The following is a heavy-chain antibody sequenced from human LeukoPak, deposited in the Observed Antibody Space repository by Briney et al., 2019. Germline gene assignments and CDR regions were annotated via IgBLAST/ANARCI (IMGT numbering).Heavy chain of an antibody. V-gene: IGHV1-46*01. Sequence: ASVKVSCKASGYTFINYYMHWVRPAPGQGLEWVGVINPSDYSTTYAQKFQGRLTMTRDTSTSTVYMDLSSLRSEDTAIYYCARHSLPGTTPFDYWGQGTLVTVSS. D-gene: IGHD1-1*01. CDR3: ARHSLPGTTPFDY. CDR1: GYTFINYY. J-gene: IGHJ4*02. CDR2: INPSDYST.